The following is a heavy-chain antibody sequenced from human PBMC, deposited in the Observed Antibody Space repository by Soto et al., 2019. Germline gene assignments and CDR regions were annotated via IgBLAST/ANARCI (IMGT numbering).Heavy chain of an antibody. Sequence: SETLSLTCTVSGGSISSYYWSWIRQPPGKGLEWIGYIYYSGSTNYNPSLKSRVTISVDTSKNQFSLKLSSVTAADTAVYYCARHQDYDFWSGYYYYYMDVWGKGTTVTVSS. CDR1: GGSISSYY. CDR2: IYYSGST. V-gene: IGHV4-59*08. J-gene: IGHJ6*03. D-gene: IGHD3-3*01. CDR3: ARHQDYDFWSGYYYYYMDV.